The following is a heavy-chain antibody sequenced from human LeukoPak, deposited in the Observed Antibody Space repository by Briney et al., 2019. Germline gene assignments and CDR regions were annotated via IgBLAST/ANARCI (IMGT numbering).Heavy chain of an antibody. Sequence: ASVKVSCKASGYTFTSYYMHWVRQAPGQGLEWMGIINPSGGSTRNAQNFQGRVTMTRDMSTSTVYMELSSLRSEDTAVYYCARGLQENLAWLTAFSAFDIWGQGTMVTVSS. CDR2: INPSGGST. D-gene: IGHD6-19*01. CDR1: GYTFTSYY. V-gene: IGHV1-46*01. J-gene: IGHJ3*02. CDR3: ARGLQENLAWLTAFSAFDI.